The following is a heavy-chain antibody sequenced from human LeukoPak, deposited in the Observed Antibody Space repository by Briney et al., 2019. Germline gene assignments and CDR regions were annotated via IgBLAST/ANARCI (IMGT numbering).Heavy chain of an antibody. CDR1: GGSISSGSYY. Sequence: SETLSLTCTVSGGSISSGSYYWSWLRQPAGTGLEWIGRIYTSGSTNYNPSLKSRVTISVDTSKNQFSLKLSSVTAADTAVYYCARDPESSGYYAGSDYWGQGTLVTVSS. CDR3: ARDPESSGYYAGSDY. D-gene: IGHD3-22*01. V-gene: IGHV4-61*02. CDR2: IYTSGST. J-gene: IGHJ4*02.